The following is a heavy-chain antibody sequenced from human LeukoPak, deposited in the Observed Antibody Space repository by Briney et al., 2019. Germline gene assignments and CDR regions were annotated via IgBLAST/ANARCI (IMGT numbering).Heavy chain of an antibody. CDR1: GFTFSSYS. CDR2: INSDGSST. D-gene: IGHD3-10*01. J-gene: IGHJ4*02. Sequence: GGSLRLSCAASGFTFSSYSMNWVRQAPGKGLAWVSRINSDGSSTSYADSVRGRFSISRDNAKNTLYLRLNSLRAEDTAVYYCAKDGDDYYGSGSYSDYWGQGTLVTVSS. CDR3: AKDGDDYYGSGSYSDY. V-gene: IGHV3-74*01.